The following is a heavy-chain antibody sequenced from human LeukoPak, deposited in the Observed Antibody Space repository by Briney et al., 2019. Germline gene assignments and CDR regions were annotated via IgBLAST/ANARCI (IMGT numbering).Heavy chain of an antibody. V-gene: IGHV3-23*01. CDR2: ISGGGDTT. CDR3: ARWIYYFDS. D-gene: IGHD5-12*01. CDR1: GFIVSSNY. Sequence: AESLRLSCTAFGFIVSSNYMSWVRQTPGKGLEWVSAISGGGDTTLYAESVKGRFTISRDNSRNTLYLQMNNVRAEDTAIYHCARWIYYFDSWGQGTLVTVSS. J-gene: IGHJ4*02.